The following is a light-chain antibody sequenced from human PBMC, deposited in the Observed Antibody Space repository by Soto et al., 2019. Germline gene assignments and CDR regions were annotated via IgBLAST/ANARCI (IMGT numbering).Light chain of an antibody. J-gene: IGLJ2*01. V-gene: IGLV2-23*01. CDR3: CSYAGSSTPVV. CDR1: SSDVGSYNL. CDR2: EGS. Sequence: QSALTQPASVSGSPGQSITISCTGTSSDVGSYNLVSWYQQHPGKAPKLIIYEGSKRPSGVSNRFSCSKSGNTASLTISGLQAEDEADYYCCSYAGSSTPVVFGGGTKLTVL.